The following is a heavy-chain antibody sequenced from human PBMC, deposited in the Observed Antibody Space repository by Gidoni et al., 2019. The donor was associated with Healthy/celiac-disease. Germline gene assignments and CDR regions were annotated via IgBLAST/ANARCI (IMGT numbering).Heavy chain of an antibody. D-gene: IGHD1-26*01. CDR3: ARDGGSYSHYFDY. CDR2: IYTSGST. V-gene: IGHV4-4*07. Sequence: QVQLQASGPGLVTPSEPLSLPCPVPGGSISSYYWSWIRQPAGKGLEWIGRIYTSGSTNYNPSLKSRVTMSVDTSKNQFSLKLSSVTAADTAVYYCARDGGSYSHYFDYWGQGTLVTVSS. CDR1: GGSISSYY. J-gene: IGHJ4*02.